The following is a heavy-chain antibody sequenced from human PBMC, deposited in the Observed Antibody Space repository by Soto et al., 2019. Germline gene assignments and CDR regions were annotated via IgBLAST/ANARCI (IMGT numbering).Heavy chain of an antibody. Sequence: PGETLKLSCKGSGYSFTSYWIGWVRQMPGKGLEWMGIIYPGDSDTTYSPSFQGKVTISADKSISTAYLQWSSLRASDTAMYYCARVRYYLDYWGHGTPVTFSS. J-gene: IGHJ4*01. V-gene: IGHV5-51*01. CDR2: IYPGDSDT. D-gene: IGHD2-8*01. CDR1: GYSFTSYW. CDR3: ARVRYYLDY.